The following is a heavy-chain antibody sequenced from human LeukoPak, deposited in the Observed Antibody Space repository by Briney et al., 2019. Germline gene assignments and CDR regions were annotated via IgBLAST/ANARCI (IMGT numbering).Heavy chain of an antibody. CDR1: GFTFSSYA. V-gene: IGHV3-53*01. Sequence: GGSLRLSCAASGFTFSSYAMGWVRQAPGKGLEWVSVIYSGGSTYYADSVKGRFTISRDNSKNTLYLQMNSLRAEDTAVYYCARVVVAALDYWGQGTLVTVSS. CDR3: ARVVVAALDY. D-gene: IGHD2-15*01. CDR2: IYSGGST. J-gene: IGHJ4*02.